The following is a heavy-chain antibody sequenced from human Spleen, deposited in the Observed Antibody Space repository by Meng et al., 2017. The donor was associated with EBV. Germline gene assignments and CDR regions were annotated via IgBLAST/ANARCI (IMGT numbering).Heavy chain of an antibody. J-gene: IGHJ4*02. CDR2: LIPMLGAP. Sequence: QVEVVQAGAGVKKPGSSVKVSCKTSGGPFTSDAISWVRQAPGQGREWIGGLIPMLGAPNYAQKFQDRVTIIADKSTSTHYMELSSLRSDDTAVYYCARATEMTIVFSPYFDSWGQGTLVTVSS. CDR3: ARATEMTIVFSPYFDS. V-gene: IGHV1-69*06. CDR1: GGPFTSDA. D-gene: IGHD5/OR15-5a*01.